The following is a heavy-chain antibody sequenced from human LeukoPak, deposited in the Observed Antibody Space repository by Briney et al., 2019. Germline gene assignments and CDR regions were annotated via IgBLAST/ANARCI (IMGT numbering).Heavy chain of an antibody. V-gene: IGHV3-30*03. D-gene: IGHD3-16*01. Sequence: GGSLRLSCAASGFTFSSYGMHWVRQAPGKGLEWVAIISFDGSSKYYVDSVKGRFTISRDNSKNTLYLQMNSLRAEDTAVYYCVAGGVRYYFDYWGQGTLVTVSS. J-gene: IGHJ4*02. CDR2: ISFDGSSK. CDR1: GFTFSSYG. CDR3: VAGGVRYYFDY.